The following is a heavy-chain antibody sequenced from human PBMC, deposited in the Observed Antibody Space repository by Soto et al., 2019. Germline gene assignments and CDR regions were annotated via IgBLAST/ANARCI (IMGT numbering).Heavy chain of an antibody. J-gene: IGHJ4*02. CDR3: AHRRPSDYYFDY. CDR1: GFSLNTHGVG. Sequence: QITLKESGPPLVKPTQTLTLTCTFSGFSLNTHGVGVGWIRQPPGKALEWLALIYWDDDKRYSPSLKSRLTIPKGXSKNHVVLTMTNMDPVDTATYFCAHRRPSDYYFDYWGQGTLVTVSS. CDR2: IYWDDDK. V-gene: IGHV2-5*02.